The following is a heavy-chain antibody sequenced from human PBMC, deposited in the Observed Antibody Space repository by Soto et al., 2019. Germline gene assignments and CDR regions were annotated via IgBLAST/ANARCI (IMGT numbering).Heavy chain of an antibody. CDR2: IWYDGSNK. CDR3: ARDRKAVGGDFDY. V-gene: IGHV3-33*01. CDR1: GFTFSSYG. D-gene: IGHD6-19*01. J-gene: IGHJ4*02. Sequence: QVQLVESGGGVVQPGRSLRLSCAASGFTFSSYGMHWVRQAPGKGLEWVAVIWYDGSNKYYVDSVKGRFSISRDNSKNTLYLQINSLRAEDTAVYYSARDRKAVGGDFDYWGQRTLVSVSS.